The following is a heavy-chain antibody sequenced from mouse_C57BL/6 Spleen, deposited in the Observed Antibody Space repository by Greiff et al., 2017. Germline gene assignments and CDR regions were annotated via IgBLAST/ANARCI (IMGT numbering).Heavy chain of an antibody. Sequence: QVQLQQPGAELVKPGASVKVSCKASGYTFTSYWMHWVKQRPGQGLEWIGRLHPSDSDTNYNPKFKGKATLTVDKSSSTAYMQLSSLTSEDSAVYYCAIETAQATSAYWGQGTLVTVSA. J-gene: IGHJ3*01. CDR2: LHPSDSDT. CDR1: GYTFTSYW. D-gene: IGHD3-2*02. V-gene: IGHV1-74*01. CDR3: AIETAQATSAY.